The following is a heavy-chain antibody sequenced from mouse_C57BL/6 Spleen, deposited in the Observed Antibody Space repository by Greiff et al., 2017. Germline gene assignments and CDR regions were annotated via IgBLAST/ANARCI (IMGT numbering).Heavy chain of an antibody. V-gene: IGHV3-6*01. CDR3: ARALTGFAY. CDR2: ISYDGSN. CDR1: GYSITSGYY. J-gene: IGHJ3*01. D-gene: IGHD1-1*01. Sequence: DVKLQESGPGLVKPSQSLSLTCSVTGYSITSGYYWNWIRQFPGNKLEWMGYISYDGSNNYNPSLKNRISITRDTSKNQFFLKLNSVTTEDTATYYCARALTGFAYWGQGTLVTVSA.